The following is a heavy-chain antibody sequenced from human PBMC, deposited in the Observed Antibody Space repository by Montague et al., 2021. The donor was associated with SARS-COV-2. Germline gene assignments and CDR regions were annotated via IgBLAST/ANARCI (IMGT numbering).Heavy chain of an antibody. V-gene: IGHV4-39*07. CDR1: AGSLSSRSNY. CDR3: ARDEYNRYWYKY. CDR2: VDSAGXT. J-gene: IGHJ4*02. D-gene: IGHD2-8*02. Sequence: SETLSLTCTVPAGSLSSRSNYWGWIRQPPGMGLQWIGSVDSAGXTXYXXXXKSRVTISLDTSKNQFSLKLSSVTAADTAVYYCARDEYNRYWYKYWGQGALVTVSS.